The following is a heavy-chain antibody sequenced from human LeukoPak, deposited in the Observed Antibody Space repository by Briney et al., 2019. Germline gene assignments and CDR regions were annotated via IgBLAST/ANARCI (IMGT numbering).Heavy chain of an antibody. D-gene: IGHD3-10*01. CDR1: GGSFSGYY. CDR2: INHSGST. J-gene: IGHJ6*03. Sequence: SETLSLTCAVYGGSFSGYYWSWIRQPPGKGLEWTGEINHSGSTNYNPSLKSRVTISVDTSKNQFSLKLSSVTAADTAVYYCARLSDGGSGSYFYYYYYMDVWGKGTTVTISS. V-gene: IGHV4-34*01. CDR3: ARLSDGGSGSYFYYYYYMDV.